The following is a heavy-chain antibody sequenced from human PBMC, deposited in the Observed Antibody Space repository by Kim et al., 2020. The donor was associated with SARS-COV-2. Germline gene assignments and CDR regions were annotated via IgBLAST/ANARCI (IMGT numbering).Heavy chain of an antibody. CDR3: ARPLSHPVRQQRRWFDP. CDR1: GGSFSGYY. CDR2: INHSGST. J-gene: IGHJ5*02. Sequence: SETLSLTCAVYGGSFSGYYWSWIRQPPGKGLEWIGEINHSGSTNYNPSLKSRVTISVDTSKNQFSLKLSSVTAADTAVYYCARPLSHPVRQQRRWFDPWGQGTLVTVSS. D-gene: IGHD6-13*01. V-gene: IGHV4-34*01.